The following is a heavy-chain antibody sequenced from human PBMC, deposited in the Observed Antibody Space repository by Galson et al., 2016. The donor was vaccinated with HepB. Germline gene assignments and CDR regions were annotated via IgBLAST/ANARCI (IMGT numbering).Heavy chain of an antibody. D-gene: IGHD3/OR15-3a*01. Sequence: SLRLSCAASGFTFSDYYMNWIRQAPVKGLEWVSAISGSGDDTYYADSVKGRFTISRDNSKNTLYLQMNSLRGEDTAVYYCAKEPRYDSWCVGFDPWGQGTLVTVSS. CDR2: ISGSGDDT. CDR3: AKEPRYDSWCVGFDP. J-gene: IGHJ5*02. V-gene: IGHV3-23*01. CDR1: GFTFSDYY.